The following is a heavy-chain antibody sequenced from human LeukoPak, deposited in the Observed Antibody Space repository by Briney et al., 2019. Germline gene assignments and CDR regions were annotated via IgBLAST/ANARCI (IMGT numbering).Heavy chain of an antibody. CDR1: GYTFSGYF. Sequence: ASVNVSCKASGYTFSGYFIHWVRQAPGQGLEWMGRINPNSGDTNHAQKFQGRVTMTRDTSISTAYMELSRLRSDDTAVYYCARVSSPLQYNWFDPWGQGTLVTVSS. CDR3: ARVSSPLQYNWFDP. D-gene: IGHD1-14*01. V-gene: IGHV1-2*06. J-gene: IGHJ5*02. CDR2: INPNSGDT.